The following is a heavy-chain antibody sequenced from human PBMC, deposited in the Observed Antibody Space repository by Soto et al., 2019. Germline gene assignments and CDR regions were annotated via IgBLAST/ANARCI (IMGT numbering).Heavy chain of an antibody. D-gene: IGHD3-22*01. CDR1: GFTFSSYG. CDR3: ARTAYYYDSSGYYFDC. J-gene: IGHJ4*02. V-gene: IGHV3-33*01. CDR2: IWYDGRNT. Sequence: QVQLVESGGGVVQPGRSLRLSCAASGFTFSSYGMHWVRQAPGKGLEWVAVIWYDGRNTYYADSVKGRFTISRDNSKNTLYLQMNSLRAEDTAVYYCARTAYYYDSSGYYFDCWGQGTLVTASS.